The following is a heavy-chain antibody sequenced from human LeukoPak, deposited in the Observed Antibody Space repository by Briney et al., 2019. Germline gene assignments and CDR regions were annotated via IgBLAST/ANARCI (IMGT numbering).Heavy chain of an antibody. J-gene: IGHJ6*04. CDR1: GFTFSSYA. CDR2: ISGSGDNT. D-gene: IGHD3-3*01. V-gene: IGHV3-23*01. CDR3: AAALSSSYHLYGYGMDA. Sequence: GGSLRLSCAASGFTFSSYAMNWVRQAPGKGLEWVSTISGSGDNTYYADSVKGRFTISRDNSKNTLYVQMNSLRAEDTAVYYCAAALSSSYHLYGYGMDAWGNGTTVTVSS.